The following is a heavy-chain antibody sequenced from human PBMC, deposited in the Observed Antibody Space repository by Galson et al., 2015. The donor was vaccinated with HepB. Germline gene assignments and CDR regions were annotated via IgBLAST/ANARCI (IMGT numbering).Heavy chain of an antibody. CDR2: ISWNSGSI. V-gene: IGHV3-9*01. J-gene: IGHJ3*02. Sequence: SLRLSCAASGFTFDDYAMHWVRQAPGKGLEWVSGISWNSGSIGYADSVKGRFTISRDNAKNSLYLQMNSLRAEDTALYYCAKATPLGYCSGGSCYLGDAFDIWGQGTVVTVSS. CDR3: AKATPLGYCSGGSCYLGDAFDI. CDR1: GFTFDDYA. D-gene: IGHD2-15*01.